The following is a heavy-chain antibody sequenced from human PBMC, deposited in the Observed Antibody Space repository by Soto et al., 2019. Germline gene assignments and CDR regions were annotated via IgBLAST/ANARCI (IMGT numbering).Heavy chain of an antibody. V-gene: IGHV3-23*01. CDR2: ISGSGGST. CDR3: AKDILGYCSGGSCYSDY. Sequence: EVQLLESGGGLVQPGGSLRLSCEASGFTFSSYAMSWVRQAPGKGLEWVSAISGSGGSTYYADSVKGRFTISRDNSKNTLYRQMNSLRADDTAVYYCAKDILGYCSGGSCYSDYWGQGTLVTVSS. CDR1: GFTFSSYA. D-gene: IGHD2-15*01. J-gene: IGHJ4*02.